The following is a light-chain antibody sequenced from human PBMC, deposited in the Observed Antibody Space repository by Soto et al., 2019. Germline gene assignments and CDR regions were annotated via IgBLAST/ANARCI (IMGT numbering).Light chain of an antibody. CDR3: QQYGTSPPT. CDR2: GAS. J-gene: IGKJ1*01. CDR1: QSVSSNF. V-gene: IGKV3-20*01. Sequence: EIVLTQSTGTLSLSPGDRATLSCKASQSVSSNFLAWYQRKPGQAHRLLIYGASYRATDIPYRFSGSGSGTDFTLTITRLEPEDFAVYYCQQYGTSPPTFGQGTKVEI.